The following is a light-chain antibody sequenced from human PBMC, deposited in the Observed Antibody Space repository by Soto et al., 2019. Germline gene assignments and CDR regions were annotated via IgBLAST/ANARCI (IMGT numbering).Light chain of an antibody. CDR2: GSS. CDR3: QQYDNWPKT. CDR1: QSVSGY. Sequence: DILMTQSPGTGSVFPGETVTLSCRASQSVSGYLDWFHQKPGQAPRLLIYGSSARATGIPDRLSGSGSGTEFTLTINSLQSGDFAVYYCQQYDNWPKTFGQGTKVDI. J-gene: IGKJ1*01. V-gene: IGKV3-15*01.